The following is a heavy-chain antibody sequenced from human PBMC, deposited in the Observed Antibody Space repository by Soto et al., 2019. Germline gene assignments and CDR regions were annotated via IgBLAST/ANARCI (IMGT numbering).Heavy chain of an antibody. CDR1: GGSFSGYY. D-gene: IGHD3-3*01. CDR3: ARGVYNAIFGVISLDY. Sequence: SETLSLTCAVYGGSFSGYYWSWIRQPPGKGLEWIGEVNHSGSAHYNPPLRSRVTISVDTSKNQFSLKLSSVTAADTAVFYCARGVYNAIFGVISLDYWGQGTLVTVSS. V-gene: IGHV4-34*01. J-gene: IGHJ4*02. CDR2: VNHSGSA.